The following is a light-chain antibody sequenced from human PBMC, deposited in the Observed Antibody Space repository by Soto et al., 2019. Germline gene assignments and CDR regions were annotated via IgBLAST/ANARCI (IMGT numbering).Light chain of an antibody. V-gene: IGKV3-15*01. CDR2: DAV. Sequence: EIVMTQSPVTLSVSPGQRATLSCRASQSVGGDLAWYQQIPGQAPRLLIYDAVTRATGAADRFSGSGSGTEFTLTVDGLQSEDLAIYYCQQYNAWPRTFGQGTKLEI. J-gene: IGKJ2*01. CDR3: QQYNAWPRT. CDR1: QSVGGD.